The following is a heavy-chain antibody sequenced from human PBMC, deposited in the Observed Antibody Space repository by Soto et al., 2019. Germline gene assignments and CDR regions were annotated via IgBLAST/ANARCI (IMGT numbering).Heavy chain of an antibody. D-gene: IGHD6-13*01. CDR3: AADSSSWYWFDP. CDR2: IIPIFGTA. J-gene: IGHJ5*02. Sequence: SVKVSCKASGGTFSSYAIGWVRQAPGQGLEWMGGIIPIFGTANYAQKFQGRVTITADKSTSTAYMELSSLRSEDTAVYYCAADSSSWYWFDPWGQGTLVTVSS. CDR1: GGTFSSYA. V-gene: IGHV1-69*06.